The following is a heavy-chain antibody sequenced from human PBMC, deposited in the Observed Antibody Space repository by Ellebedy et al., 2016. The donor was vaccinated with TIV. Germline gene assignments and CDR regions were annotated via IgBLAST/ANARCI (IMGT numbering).Heavy chain of an antibody. CDR1: GFTFSNYA. J-gene: IGHJ4*02. V-gene: IGHV3-23*01. CDR3: AKDSGLGGWYYDY. CDR2: ISASGGNT. D-gene: IGHD6-19*01. Sequence: GESLKISCVASGFTFSNYAMGWVRQAPGKGLEWVSTISASGGNTHYADSLKGRFTISRDNSKNTVYLQFNSLIADDTAVYYCAKDSGLGGWYYDYWGQGTLVTVSS.